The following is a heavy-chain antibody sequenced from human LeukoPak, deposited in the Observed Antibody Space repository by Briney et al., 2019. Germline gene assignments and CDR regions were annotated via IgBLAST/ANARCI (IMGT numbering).Heavy chain of an antibody. CDR3: ARDRGWRDAFDI. Sequence: ASVKVSCKASGYTFTSYGISWVRQAPGQGLEWMGWISAYNGNTNYAQKLQGRVTMTTDTSTSAAYMELRSLRSDDTAVSYCARDRGWRDAFDIWAKGQWSPSLQ. CDR1: GYTFTSYG. D-gene: IGHD2-15*01. J-gene: IGHJ3*02. CDR2: ISAYNGNT. V-gene: IGHV1-18*01.